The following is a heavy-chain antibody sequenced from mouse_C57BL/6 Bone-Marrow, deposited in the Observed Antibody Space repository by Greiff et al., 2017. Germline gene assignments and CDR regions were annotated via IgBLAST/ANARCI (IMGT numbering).Heavy chain of an antibody. CDR3: AGRAYYGSSWYFDV. CDR2: IYPRSGNT. D-gene: IGHD1-1*01. V-gene: IGHV1-81*01. CDR1: GYTFTSYG. Sequence: VQLQQSGAELARPGASVKLSCKASGYTFTSYGISWVKQRTGQGLEWIGEIYPRSGNTYYNEKFKGKATLTADKSSSTAYMELRSLTAEDSAVYFGAGRAYYGSSWYFDVWGTGTTVTVSS. J-gene: IGHJ1*03.